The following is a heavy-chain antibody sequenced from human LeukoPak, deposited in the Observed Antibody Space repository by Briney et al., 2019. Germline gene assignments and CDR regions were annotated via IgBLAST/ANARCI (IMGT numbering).Heavy chain of an antibody. CDR2: INPNSCDT. V-gene: IGHV1-2*02. CDR1: LYIFPEYY. J-gene: IGHJ4*02. D-gene: IGHD2-15*01. CDR3: ACDNCSGGSSGQGYAY. Sequence: ASVNVSYKACLYIFPEYYLRWARQAPGQGLEWMGWINPNSCDTNHAQNFQGRVTLTRDTSISTAYMELNGLRSDDSAVHFCACDNCSGGSSGQGYAYWGQGTLVTVSS.